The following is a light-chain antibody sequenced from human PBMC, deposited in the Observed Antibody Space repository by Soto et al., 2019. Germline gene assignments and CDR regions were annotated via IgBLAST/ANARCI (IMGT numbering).Light chain of an antibody. Sequence: EIVMTQSPATLSVSPGERATLSCRASQSVSSNLAWYQQKPGQAPRLLIYGASTRATGIPARFSGSGSGTEVTLTISSLQSEDFAVYYCQQYNNWRRTFGQGTKVDIK. CDR2: GAS. V-gene: IGKV3-15*01. CDR1: QSVSSN. J-gene: IGKJ1*01. CDR3: QQYNNWRRT.